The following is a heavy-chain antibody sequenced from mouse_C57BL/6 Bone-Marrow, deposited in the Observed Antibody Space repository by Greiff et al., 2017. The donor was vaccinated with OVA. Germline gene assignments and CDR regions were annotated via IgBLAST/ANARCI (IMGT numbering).Heavy chain of an antibody. CDR3: AKNCDGYYYAMDY. V-gene: IGHV2-5*01. Sequence: VKLMESGPGLVQPSQSLSITCTVSGFSLTSYGVHWVRQSPGKGLEWLGVIWRGGSTDYNAAFMSRLSITKDNSKSQVFFKMNSLQADDTAIYYCAKNCDGYYYAMDYWGQGTSVTVSS. J-gene: IGHJ4*01. CDR1: GFSLTSYG. CDR2: IWRGGST.